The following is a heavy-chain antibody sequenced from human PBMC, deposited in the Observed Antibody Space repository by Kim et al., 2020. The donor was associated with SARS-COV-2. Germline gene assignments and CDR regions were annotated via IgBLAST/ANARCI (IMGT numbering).Heavy chain of an antibody. Sequence: GGSLRLSCAASGFTVSNNYMSWVRQAPGKGLEWVSLIYSGGDTHYADSVKGRFTISRDSSKNTLILQMNSLRAEDTAVYFCARDPDAVPAATWGQGTLVT. D-gene: IGHD2-2*01. CDR3: ARDPDAVPAAT. CDR1: GFTVSNNY. J-gene: IGHJ5*02. V-gene: IGHV3-53*01. CDR2: IYSGGDT.